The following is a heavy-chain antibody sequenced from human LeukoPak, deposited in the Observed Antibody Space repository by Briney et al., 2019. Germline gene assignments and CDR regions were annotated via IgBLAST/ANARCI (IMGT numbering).Heavy chain of an antibody. Sequence: GGSLRLSCAASGFTFSSYWMHWVRQAPGKGLVRVSRINSDGSSTSYADSVKGRFTISRDNAKNTLYLQMNSLRAEDTAVYYCARDRGSSSWYRWFDPWGQGTLVTVSS. CDR1: GFTFSSYW. D-gene: IGHD6-13*01. CDR3: ARDRGSSSWYRWFDP. CDR2: INSDGSST. V-gene: IGHV3-74*01. J-gene: IGHJ5*02.